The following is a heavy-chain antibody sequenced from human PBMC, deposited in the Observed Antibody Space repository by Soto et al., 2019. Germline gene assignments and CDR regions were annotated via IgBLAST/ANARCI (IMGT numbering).Heavy chain of an antibody. J-gene: IGHJ4*02. D-gene: IGHD6-13*01. Sequence: QVQLVESGGGVVQPGRSLRLSCAASGFTFSTHAMHWVRQAPGKGLECVAIVSFDGSNKYYADSVKGRFTISRDNSKNTLYLQMSGLTPEDTAFYYCARDQTSITTAGGGRIDHWGQGTLVTVSS. CDR3: ARDQTSITTAGGGRIDH. V-gene: IGHV3-30-3*01. CDR2: VSFDGSNK. CDR1: GFTFSTHA.